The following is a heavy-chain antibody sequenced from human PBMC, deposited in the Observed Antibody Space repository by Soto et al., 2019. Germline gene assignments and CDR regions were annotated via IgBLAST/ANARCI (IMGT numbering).Heavy chain of an antibody. CDR1: CYSITYIKNHY. CDR2: ISDIAYT. D-gene: IGHD3-10*01. V-gene: IGHV4-61*05. Sequence: SDSLYLTCTLYCYSITYIKNHYRHWFRLPPGKGLEWIGYISDIAYTSYNPSLKGRVSMSVDTSKNQFSLTLTSVTAADTAVYYCARQGFGVLHGLVDVWGQGTTVT. J-gene: IGHJ6*02. CDR3: ARQGFGVLHGLVDV.